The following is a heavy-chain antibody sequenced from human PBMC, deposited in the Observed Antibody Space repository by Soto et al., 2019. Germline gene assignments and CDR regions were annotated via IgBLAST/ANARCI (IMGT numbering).Heavy chain of an antibody. D-gene: IGHD5-12*01. J-gene: IGHJ4*02. Sequence: SETLSLTCTVSGGSISSSSYYWGWIRQPPGKGLEWIGSFHYGGSTYYNPSLKSRVTISVDTSKNQFSLKLSSVTAADTAVYYCTKNSAYALDYWGQGTLVTVSS. CDR1: GGSISSSSYY. CDR3: TKNSAYALDY. CDR2: FHYGGST. V-gene: IGHV4-39*07.